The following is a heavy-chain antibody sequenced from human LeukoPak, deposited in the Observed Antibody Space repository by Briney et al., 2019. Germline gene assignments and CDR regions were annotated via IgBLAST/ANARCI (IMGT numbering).Heavy chain of an antibody. CDR2: IYTSGST. D-gene: IGHD5-12*01. Sequence: PSETLSLTCTVSGGSISSYYWSWIRQPPGKGLEWIGYIYTSGSTNYNPSLKSRVTISVDTSKNQFSLKLSSVTAADTAVCYCARLTSPGGYDFFDYWGQGTLVTVSS. J-gene: IGHJ4*02. CDR3: ARLTSPGGYDFFDY. V-gene: IGHV4-4*09. CDR1: GGSISSYY.